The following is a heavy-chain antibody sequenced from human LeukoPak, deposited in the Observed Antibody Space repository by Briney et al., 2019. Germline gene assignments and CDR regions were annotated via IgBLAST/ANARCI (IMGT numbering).Heavy chain of an antibody. CDR2: INPNRGDT. Sequence: ASVNVSCKASGYTFTGYYMYWVRQAPGQGLEWMGWINPNRGDTNYAQKFQGRVTMTRDTSSSTAYMELSRLRSDDTAMYYCAREGSGRSWFDPWGQGTLDTVSS. J-gene: IGHJ5*02. V-gene: IGHV1-2*02. CDR3: AREGSGRSWFDP. D-gene: IGHD6-19*01. CDR1: GYTFTGYY.